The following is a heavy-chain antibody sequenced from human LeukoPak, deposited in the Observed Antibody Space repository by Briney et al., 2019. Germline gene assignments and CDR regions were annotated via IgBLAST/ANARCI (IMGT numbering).Heavy chain of an antibody. CDR1: GFSFSSSG. CDR3: AKGQGWEHGYYYYYMDV. CDR2: TRFDDSYK. J-gene: IGHJ6*03. V-gene: IGHV3-30*02. Sequence: GGSLRLSCAASGFSFSSSGMHWVRQAPGKGPEWVAFTRFDDSYKAYGNSVKGRFTISRDNSKNTLYLRMNSLRAEDTAVYCCAKGQGWEHGYYYYYMDVWGKGTTVTISS. D-gene: IGHD1-26*01.